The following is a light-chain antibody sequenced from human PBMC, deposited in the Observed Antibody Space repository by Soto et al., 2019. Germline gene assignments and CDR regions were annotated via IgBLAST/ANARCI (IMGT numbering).Light chain of an antibody. J-gene: IGLJ1*01. Sequence: SALTQPASVSGSPGQSVTISCTGTSPDIGAYNSVSWYQQHPGEAPKLLLYEVTNRPSGVSNRFSGSYSGNTASLTISGLQVDDEANYYCDSYTTLSNRVLGTGTKGIVL. V-gene: IGLV2-14*01. CDR2: EVT. CDR3: DSYTTLSNRV. CDR1: SPDIGAYNS.